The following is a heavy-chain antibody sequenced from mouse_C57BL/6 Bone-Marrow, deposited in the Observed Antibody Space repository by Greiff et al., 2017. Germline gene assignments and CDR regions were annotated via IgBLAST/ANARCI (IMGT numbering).Heavy chain of an antibody. V-gene: IGHV3-5*01. CDR2: IYYSGTI. CDR3: ARGGYDVFYAMDY. J-gene: IGHJ4*01. Sequence: DVKLQESGPGLVKPSQTVFLTCTVTGISITTGNYRWSWIRQFPGNKLEWIGYIYYSGTITYNPSLTSRTTITRDTPKNQFFLEMNSLTAEDTATYYCARGGYDVFYAMDYWGQGTSVTVSS. D-gene: IGHD2-2*01. CDR1: GISITTGNYR.